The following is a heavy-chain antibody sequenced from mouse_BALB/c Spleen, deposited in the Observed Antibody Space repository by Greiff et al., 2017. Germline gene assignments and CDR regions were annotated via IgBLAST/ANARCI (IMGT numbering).Heavy chain of an antibody. Sequence: EVKLVESGGGLVQPGGSLKLSCAASGFTFSSYTMSWVRQTPEKRLEWVAYISNGGGSTYYPDTVKGRFTISRDNAKNTLYLQMSSLKSEDTAMYYCANNWDDLAWFAYWGQGTLVTVSA. V-gene: IGHV5-12-2*01. J-gene: IGHJ3*01. CDR3: ANNWDDLAWFAY. CDR1: GFTFSSYT. D-gene: IGHD4-1*02. CDR2: ISNGGGST.